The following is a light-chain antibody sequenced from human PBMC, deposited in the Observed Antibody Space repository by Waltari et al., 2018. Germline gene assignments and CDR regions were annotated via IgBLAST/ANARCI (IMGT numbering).Light chain of an antibody. J-gene: IGLJ1*01. CDR3: CSYAGSYTYV. Sequence: QSALTQPRSVSGSPGQSVTISCTGTSSDVGGYNYVSWYHQHPGKAPKLMIYDVSKRPSGVPDRFSGSKSGNTASLTISGRQAEDEADYYCCSYAGSYTYVFGTGTKVTVL. CDR2: DVS. CDR1: SSDVGGYNY. V-gene: IGLV2-11*01.